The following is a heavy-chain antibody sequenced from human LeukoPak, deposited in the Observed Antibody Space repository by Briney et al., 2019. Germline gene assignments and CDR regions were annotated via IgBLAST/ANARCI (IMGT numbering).Heavy chain of an antibody. CDR2: IYTSGST. CDR3: ARTSDYYDSRNLAFDI. D-gene: IGHD3-22*01. CDR1: GGSISSGSYY. V-gene: IGHV4-61*02. Sequence: SQTLSLTCTVSGGSISSGSYYWSWIRQPAGKGLEWIGRIYTSGSTNYNPSLKSRVTISVDTSKNQFSLKLSSVTAADTAVYYCARTSDYYDSRNLAFDIWGQGTMVTVSS. J-gene: IGHJ3*02.